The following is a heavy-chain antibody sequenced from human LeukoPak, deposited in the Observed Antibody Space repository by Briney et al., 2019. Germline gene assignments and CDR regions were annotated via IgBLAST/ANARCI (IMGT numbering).Heavy chain of an antibody. V-gene: IGHV3-23*01. D-gene: IGHD4-17*01. CDR3: AKHTVIFDAFDI. CDR1: TFTFSSYP. CDR2: ISGSGGLT. J-gene: IGHJ3*02. Sequence: PGGSLRLSCAASTFTFSSYPMSWVRQAPGKGLEWVSVISGSGGLTYYADSVKGRFTISRDNSKNTLHLQMNSLRAEDTAVYYCAKHTVIFDAFDIWGQGTMVTVSS.